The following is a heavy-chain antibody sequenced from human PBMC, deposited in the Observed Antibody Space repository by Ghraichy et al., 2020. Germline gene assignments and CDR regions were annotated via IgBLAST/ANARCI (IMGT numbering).Heavy chain of an antibody. V-gene: IGHV3-48*02. CDR1: GFTFSIYS. D-gene: IGHD3-16*01. Sequence: GESLRLSCAASGFTFSIYSMTWVRQAPGKGLEWVSYIRSSSSTIYYADSVKGRFTISRDNAKNLLYLQMNSLRDEDTAVYYCARGGAAFGGFDYWGQGTLVAVSS. J-gene: IGHJ4*02. CDR2: IRSSSSTI. CDR3: ARGGAAFGGFDY.